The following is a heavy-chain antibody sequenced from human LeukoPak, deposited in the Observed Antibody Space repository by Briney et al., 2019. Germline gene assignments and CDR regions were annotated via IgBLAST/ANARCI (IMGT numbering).Heavy chain of an antibody. V-gene: IGHV3-7*01. CDR1: GFTFSSYW. J-gene: IGHJ3*02. D-gene: IGHD6-19*01. CDR3: ASAPRDSSGWHHDAFDI. Sequence: GGSLRLSCAASGFTFSSYWMSWVRQAPGKGLEWVANMKQDGSEKYYVDSVKGRFTISRDNAKNSLYLQMNSLRAEDTAVYYCASAPRDSSGWHHDAFDIWGQGTMVTVSS. CDR2: MKQDGSEK.